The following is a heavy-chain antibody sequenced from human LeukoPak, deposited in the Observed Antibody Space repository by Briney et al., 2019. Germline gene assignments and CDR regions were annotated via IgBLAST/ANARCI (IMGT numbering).Heavy chain of an antibody. Sequence: PGGSLRLSCAASGFTFSRYSMNRVRQAPGKGLEWVSYISTGSITIYYADSVKGRFTISRDNAKNSLYLQMNSLRAEDTAVYYCAREFDSGRYLRYFDYWGQGTLVTVSS. CDR3: AREFDSGRYLRYFDY. V-gene: IGHV3-48*04. CDR2: ISTGSITI. J-gene: IGHJ4*02. D-gene: IGHD1-26*01. CDR1: GFTFSRYS.